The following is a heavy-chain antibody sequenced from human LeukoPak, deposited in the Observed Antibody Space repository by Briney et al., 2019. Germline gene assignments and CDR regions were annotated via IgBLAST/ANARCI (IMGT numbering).Heavy chain of an antibody. CDR2: INSDGRST. J-gene: IGHJ6*04. V-gene: IGHV3-74*01. CDR3: ARDFGYYGSGSYLYYYYGMDV. Sequence: GGSLRLSCAASGFTFSSYWMHSVRQAPGKGLVWVPRINSDGRSTSYADSVKGRSTIYRDHAKNSLYLQMNSLRAEDTAVYYCARDFGYYGSGSYLYYYYGMDVWGKGTTVTVSS. D-gene: IGHD3-10*01. CDR1: GFTFSSYW.